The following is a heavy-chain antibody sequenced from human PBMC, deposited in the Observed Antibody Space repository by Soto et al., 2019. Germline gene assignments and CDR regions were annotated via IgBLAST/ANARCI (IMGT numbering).Heavy chain of an antibody. J-gene: IGHJ4*02. Sequence: QVQLVESGGGVVQPGRSLRLSCAASGFMFSSYAMHWVRQATGKGLEWVAVKTYDGSNKYYADSVKGRFTISRDNSKNSLYLQMNRLRAEDTAVYYCARAGGLLVDYWGQGTLVTVSS. CDR3: ARAGGLLVDY. CDR1: GFMFSSYA. V-gene: IGHV3-30-3*01. D-gene: IGHD1-26*01. CDR2: KTYDGSNK.